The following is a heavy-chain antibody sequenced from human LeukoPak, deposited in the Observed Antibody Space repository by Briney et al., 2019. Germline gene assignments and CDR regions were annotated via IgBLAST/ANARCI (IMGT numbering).Heavy chain of an antibody. CDR1: GFTFSTYA. CDR3: EKLAGSSGWLFDY. J-gene: IGHJ4*02. Sequence: GGSLRPSWAASGFTFSTYAMNWVRQAPGKGLEWVSGISGSGGSTYYADSVKGRFTSSRDNSKTTLYLQMNSLGDEDTAVYYCEKLAGSSGWLFDYWGQGTLVTVSS. CDR2: ISGSGGST. D-gene: IGHD6-19*01. V-gene: IGHV3-23*01.